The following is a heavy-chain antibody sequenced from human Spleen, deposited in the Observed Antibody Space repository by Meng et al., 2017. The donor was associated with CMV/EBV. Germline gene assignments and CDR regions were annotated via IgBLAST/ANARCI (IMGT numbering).Heavy chain of an antibody. CDR2: INPDDSDT. V-gene: IGHV5-51*01. CDR3: ARHDCSKITCRAPFDS. D-gene: IGHD2-2*01. CDR1: GYSFTSYW. Sequence: KVSCKGSGYSFTSYWIGWVRQMPGKGLEWMGVINPDDSDTTYSASFQGQVTISADKSISTAYLQWSSLKASDTAIYYCARHDCSKITCRAPFDSWGQGTLVTVSS. J-gene: IGHJ4*02.